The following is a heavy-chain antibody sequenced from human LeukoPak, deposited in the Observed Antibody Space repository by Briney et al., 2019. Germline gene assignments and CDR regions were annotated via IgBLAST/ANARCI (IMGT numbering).Heavy chain of an antibody. CDR3: ARESVAAAAFDY. V-gene: IGHV4-59*01. CDR2: IYYTGST. CDR1: GGSISSYY. J-gene: IGHJ4*02. D-gene: IGHD6-13*01. Sequence: PSETLSLTCTVSGGSISSYYWTWIRQPPGKGLEWIGYIYYTGSTSYSPSLKSRVTISADTSKNQFSLNLSSVTAADTAVYYCARESVAAAAFDYWGRGTLVASSS.